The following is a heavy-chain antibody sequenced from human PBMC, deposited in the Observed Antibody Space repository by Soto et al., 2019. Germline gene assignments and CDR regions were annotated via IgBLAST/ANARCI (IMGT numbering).Heavy chain of an antibody. J-gene: IGHJ1*01. CDR1: GFTVSSNY. CDR3: ARDRVESGYPEYFQH. Sequence: GGSLRLSCAASGFTVSSNYMSWVRQAPGKGLEWVSVIYSGGSTYYADSMKGRFTISRDNSKNTLYHQMNNLRADDTAVYYCARDRVESGYPEYFQHWGQGTLVTVSS. D-gene: IGHD3-22*01. CDR2: IYSGGST. V-gene: IGHV3-53*01.